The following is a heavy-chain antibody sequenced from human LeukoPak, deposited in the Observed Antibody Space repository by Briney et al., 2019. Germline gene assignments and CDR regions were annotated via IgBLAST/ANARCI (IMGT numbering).Heavy chain of an antibody. CDR1: GFTFSSYS. D-gene: IGHD3-22*01. Sequence: GGSLRLSCAASGFTFSSYSMNWVRQAPGKGLEWVSSISSSSSSYIYYADSVKGRFTISRDNAKNSLYLQMNSLRAEDTAVYYCARGSYYDPNWFDPWGQGTLVTVSS. J-gene: IGHJ5*02. CDR2: ISSSSSSYI. CDR3: ARGSYYDPNWFDP. V-gene: IGHV3-21*01.